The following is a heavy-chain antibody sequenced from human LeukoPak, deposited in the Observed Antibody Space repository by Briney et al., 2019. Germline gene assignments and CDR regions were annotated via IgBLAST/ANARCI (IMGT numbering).Heavy chain of an antibody. D-gene: IGHD1-7*01. J-gene: IGHJ6*03. CDR2: ISAYNGNT. CDR1: GYTFTSYG. V-gene: IGHV1-18*01. CDR3: ARGGDNNWNYWGDYYYYYMDV. Sequence: ASVKVSCKASGYTFTSYGISWVRQAPGQGLEWMGWISAYNGNTNYAQKLQGRVTMTTDTSTSTAYMEPRSLRSDDTAVYYCARGGDNNWNYWGDYYYYYMDVWGKGTTVTVSS.